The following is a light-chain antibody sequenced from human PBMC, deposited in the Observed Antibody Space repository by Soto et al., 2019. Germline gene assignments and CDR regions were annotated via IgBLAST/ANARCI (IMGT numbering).Light chain of an antibody. CDR2: DAS. CDR3: QQRRTGPPLS. Sequence: EIVVTQSPATLSLSPGERATLSCRTSQSVCSYLAWYQQKPGQAPRLLIYDASNRATGIPARFSGSGSWRDFIITISSLEPQDVAVYYCQQRRTGPPLSFGGGTQVEIK. V-gene: IGKV3-11*02. J-gene: IGKJ4*01. CDR1: QSVCSY.